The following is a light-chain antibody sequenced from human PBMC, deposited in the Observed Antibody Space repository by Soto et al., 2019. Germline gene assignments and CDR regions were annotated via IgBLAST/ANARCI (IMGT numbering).Light chain of an antibody. CDR2: AAS. CDR1: QSISSY. Sequence: DIQMTQSPSSLSASVVDRVAITCLASQSISSYLNWYQQKPGKAPRVLIYAASNLQSGVPSRFSGSGSGTDFTLTISSLQPEDFATYYCQQSYSTPITFGQGTRLEI. V-gene: IGKV1-39*01. J-gene: IGKJ5*01. CDR3: QQSYSTPIT.